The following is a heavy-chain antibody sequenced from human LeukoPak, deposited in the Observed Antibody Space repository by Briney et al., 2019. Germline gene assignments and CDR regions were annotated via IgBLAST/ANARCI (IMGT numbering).Heavy chain of an antibody. CDR2: IIPIFGTA. V-gene: IGHV1-69*05. J-gene: IGHJ4*02. Sequence: SVKVSCKASGGTFSSYAISWVRQAPGQGLEWMGGIIPIFGTANYAQKFQGRVTMTRDTSTNTVYMELSSLRSEDTAVYYCAREIGATGREYWGQGTLVTVSS. CDR1: GGTFSSYA. D-gene: IGHD1-26*01. CDR3: AREIGATGREY.